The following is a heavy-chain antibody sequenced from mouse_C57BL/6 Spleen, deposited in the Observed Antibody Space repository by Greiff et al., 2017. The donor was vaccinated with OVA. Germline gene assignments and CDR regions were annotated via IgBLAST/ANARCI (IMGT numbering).Heavy chain of an antibody. J-gene: IGHJ1*03. CDR2: INPNNGGT. CDR1: GYTFTDYY. V-gene: IGHV1-26*01. D-gene: IGHD2-1*01. CDR3: ANGNWYFDV. Sequence: EVQLQQSGPELVKPGASVKISCKASGYTFTDYYMNWVKQSHGKSLEWIGDINPNNGGTSYNQKFKGKATLTVDKSSSTAYREHRSLTAEDSAVYYCANGNWYFDVWGTGTTVTVSS.